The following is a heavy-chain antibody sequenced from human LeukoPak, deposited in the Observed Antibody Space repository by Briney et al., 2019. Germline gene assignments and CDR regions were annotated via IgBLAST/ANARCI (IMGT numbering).Heavy chain of an antibody. J-gene: IGHJ4*02. CDR3: ARGPWAYSSGWYTFDY. CDR1: GFTFSSYS. D-gene: IGHD6-19*01. V-gene: IGHV3-21*01. Sequence: GGSLRLSCAASGFTFSSYSMNWVRQAPGKGLEWVSSISSSSSYIYYADSVKGRFTISRDNAKNSLYLQMNSLRAEDTAVYYCARGPWAYSSGWYTFDYWGQGTLVTVSS. CDR2: ISSSSSYI.